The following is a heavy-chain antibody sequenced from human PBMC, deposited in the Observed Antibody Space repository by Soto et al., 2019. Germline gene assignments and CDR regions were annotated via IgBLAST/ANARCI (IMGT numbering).Heavy chain of an antibody. V-gene: IGHV4-59*01. CDR2: IYYSGST. CDR3: ARGLTYGSGSPPYY. CDR1: GGSISCYY. Sequence: SETLSLTCTVSGGSISCYYWSWIRQPPGKGLEWIGYIYYSGSTNYNPSLKSRVTISVDTSKNQFSLKLSSVTAADTAVYYCARGLTYGSGSPPYYWGQGTLVTVSS. D-gene: IGHD3-10*01. J-gene: IGHJ4*02.